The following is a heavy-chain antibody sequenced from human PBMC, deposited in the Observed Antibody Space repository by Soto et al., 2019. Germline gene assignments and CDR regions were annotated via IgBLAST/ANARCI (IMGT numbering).Heavy chain of an antibody. CDR3: ARGGSSSSWFDY. CDR2: IIPILGIA. V-gene: IGHV1-69*02. Sequence: SVKVSCKASGGTFSSYTISWVRQAPGQGLEWMGRIIPILGIANYAQKFQGRVTITADKSTSTAYMELSSLRSEDTAVYYCARGGSSSSWFDYWGQGTLVTVSS. D-gene: IGHD6-13*01. CDR1: GGTFSSYT. J-gene: IGHJ4*02.